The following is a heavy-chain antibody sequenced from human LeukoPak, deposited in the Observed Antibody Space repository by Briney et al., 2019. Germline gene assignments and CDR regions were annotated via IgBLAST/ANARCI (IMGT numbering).Heavy chain of an antibody. J-gene: IGHJ4*02. Sequence: GGSLRLSCAASGFTFSSYGMHWVRQAPGKGLEWVAVISYDGSNKYYADSVKGRFTISRDNSKNTLYLQMNSLRAEDTAVYYCARDHVQLERPAIFDYWGQGTLVTVSS. CDR3: ARDHVQLERPAIFDY. D-gene: IGHD1-1*01. CDR2: ISYDGSNK. V-gene: IGHV3-30*03. CDR1: GFTFSSYG.